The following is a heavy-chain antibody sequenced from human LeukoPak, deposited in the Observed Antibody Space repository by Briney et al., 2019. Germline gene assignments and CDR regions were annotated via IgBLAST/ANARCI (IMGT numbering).Heavy chain of an antibody. CDR3: ACRTRWPQVAIDY. CDR2: IYSGGAT. CDR1: GLSVSSNY. Sequence: GGSLRLSCAASGLSVSSNYMTWVRQAPGKGLEWVSVIYSGGATYYADSLKGRFTISRDNSKNTLHLQMNSLRPEDTAVYYCACRTRWPQVAIDYWGQGTLVTVSS. V-gene: IGHV3-66*01. J-gene: IGHJ4*02. D-gene: IGHD1-1*01.